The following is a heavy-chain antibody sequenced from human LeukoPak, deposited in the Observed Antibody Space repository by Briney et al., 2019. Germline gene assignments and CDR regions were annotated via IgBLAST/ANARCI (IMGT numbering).Heavy chain of an antibody. V-gene: IGHV3-7*01. Sequence: GGSLSLSCAASGFTFSTYWMSWVSQAPGKGLEWVAKIKKDGSEKYYMDSVKGRFTISRDNAKNSLYLQMNSLGAEDTAVYYCARDPLTLYDYYMDVWGKGTSVTVSS. J-gene: IGHJ6*03. D-gene: IGHD2/OR15-2a*01. CDR2: IKKDGSEK. CDR3: ARDPLTLYDYYMDV. CDR1: GFTFSTYW.